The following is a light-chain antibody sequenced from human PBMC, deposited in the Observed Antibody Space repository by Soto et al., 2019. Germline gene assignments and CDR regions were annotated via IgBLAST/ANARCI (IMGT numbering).Light chain of an antibody. Sequence: QSALTQPASVSGSPGQSITISCTGTSSDVGGYNYVSWYQQHPGKAPKLMIYEVSNRPSGVSNRFSGSKSGNTASLTISGLQAEDGADYYCSSYTRSSTPYVFGTGTKLTVL. V-gene: IGLV2-14*01. J-gene: IGLJ1*01. CDR1: SSDVGGYNY. CDR2: EVS. CDR3: SSYTRSSTPYV.